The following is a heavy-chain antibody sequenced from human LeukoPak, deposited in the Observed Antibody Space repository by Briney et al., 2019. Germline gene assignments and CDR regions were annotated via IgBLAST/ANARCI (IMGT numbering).Heavy chain of an antibody. V-gene: IGHV1-24*01. CDR3: ATESTVTTSNWFDP. D-gene: IGHD4-17*01. CDR1: GYTLTELS. J-gene: IGHJ5*02. CDR2: FDPEDGET. Sequence: ASVKVSCEVSGYTLTELSMHWVRQAPGKGLEWMGGFDPEDGETIYAQKFQGRVTMTEDTSTDTAYMELSSLRSEDTAVYYCATESTVTTSNWFDPWGQGTLVTVSS.